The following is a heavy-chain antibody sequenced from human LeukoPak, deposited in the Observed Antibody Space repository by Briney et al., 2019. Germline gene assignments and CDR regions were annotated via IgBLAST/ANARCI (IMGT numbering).Heavy chain of an antibody. CDR1: GFTFSSYN. V-gene: IGHV3-21*01. CDR2: ISSSSSYI. CDR3: AREITMIVSYAFDI. Sequence: GGSLRLSCAASGFTFSSYNMNWVRQAPGKGLEWVSSISSSSSYIYYADPVKGRFTISRDNAKDSLYLQMNSLRAEDTAVYYCAREITMIVSYAFDIWGLGTMVTVSS. D-gene: IGHD3-22*01. J-gene: IGHJ3*02.